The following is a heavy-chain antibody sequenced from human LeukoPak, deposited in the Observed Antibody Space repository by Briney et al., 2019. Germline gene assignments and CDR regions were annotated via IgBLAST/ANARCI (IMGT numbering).Heavy chain of an antibody. CDR3: ARDPIFGGESSGYYSDY. CDR1: GFTFSSYG. D-gene: IGHD3-22*01. J-gene: IGHJ4*02. V-gene: IGHV3-30*03. Sequence: GGSLRLSCAASGFTFSSYGMHWVRQAPGKGLEGVAVISYDGSNKYYADSVMGRFTISRDNSKNTLYLQMNSLRAEDTAVYYCARDPIFGGESSGYYSDYWGQGTLVTVSS. CDR2: ISYDGSNK.